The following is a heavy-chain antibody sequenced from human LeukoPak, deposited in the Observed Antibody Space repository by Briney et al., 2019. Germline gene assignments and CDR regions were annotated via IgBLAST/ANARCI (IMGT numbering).Heavy chain of an antibody. CDR2: ISDTGST. CDR1: GGSITRYY. J-gene: IGHJ4*02. CDR3: ARGKLVGDLDFDY. V-gene: IGHV4-59*12. Sequence: SETLSLTCTVSGGSITRYYWSWLRQPPGKTLEWIGYISDTGSTNYNPSLQSRVTISLDTSRNQFSLKLSSVTAADTAVYYCARGKLVGDLDFDYWGQGTLVTVSS. D-gene: IGHD4-17*01.